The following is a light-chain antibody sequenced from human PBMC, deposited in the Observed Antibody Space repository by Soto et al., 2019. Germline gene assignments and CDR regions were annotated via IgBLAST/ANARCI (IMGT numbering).Light chain of an antibody. CDR2: KAS. J-gene: IGKJ1*01. CDR1: QSISSW. Sequence: DIQMTQSPSTLSASVGDRVTITCRASQSISSWLAWYQQKPGKAPKLLIYKASSLQSGVPSRFSGSGSGTEFTLTINSLQPDDFAPYYCQQYNSYSTFGQGTKV. V-gene: IGKV1-5*03. CDR3: QQYNSYST.